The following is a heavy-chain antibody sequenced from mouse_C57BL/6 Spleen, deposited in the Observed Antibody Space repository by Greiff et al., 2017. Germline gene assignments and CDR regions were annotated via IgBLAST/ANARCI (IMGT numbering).Heavy chain of an antibody. CDR3: ANYGSSDAMDY. J-gene: IGHJ4*01. Sequence: QVQLKQPGAELVKPGASVKLSCKASGYTFTSYWMQWVKQRPGQGLEWIGEIDPSDSYTNYNQKFKGKATLTVDTSSSTAYMQLSSLTSEDSAVYYCANYGSSDAMDYWGQGTSVTVSS. V-gene: IGHV1-50*01. CDR2: IDPSDSYT. CDR1: GYTFTSYW. D-gene: IGHD1-1*01.